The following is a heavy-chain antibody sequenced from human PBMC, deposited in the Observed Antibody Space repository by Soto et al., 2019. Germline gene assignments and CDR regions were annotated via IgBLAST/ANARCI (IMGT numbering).Heavy chain of an antibody. D-gene: IGHD3-16*01. CDR2: TYYNGKT. V-gene: IGHV4-61*01. CDR3: ARAFWGEVGPSFDY. CDR1: GGSVSSATYY. Sequence: PSETLSLTCTVSGGSVSSATYYWNWIRQPPGKGLEWIGFTYYNGKTNYNPSLKSRVTTSVDTSKNQFSLKLSSVTAADTAVYYCARAFWGEVGPSFDYWGQGTLVTVSS. J-gene: IGHJ4*02.